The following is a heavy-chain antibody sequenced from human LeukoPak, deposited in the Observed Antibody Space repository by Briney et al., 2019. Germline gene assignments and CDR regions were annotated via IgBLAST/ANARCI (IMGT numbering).Heavy chain of an antibody. J-gene: IGHJ4*02. CDR2: IRYDGTNK. CDR1: GFTFSNYG. V-gene: IGHV3-30*02. Sequence: GGSLRLSCAASGFTFSNYGTHWVRQAPGKGLEWVAFIRYDGTNKYYADSVKGRFTISRDNSKNTPYLQMNSLRTEDTAVYYCAKDKRSTIFGSFDYWGQGTLVTVSS. D-gene: IGHD3-3*01. CDR3: AKDKRSTIFGSFDY.